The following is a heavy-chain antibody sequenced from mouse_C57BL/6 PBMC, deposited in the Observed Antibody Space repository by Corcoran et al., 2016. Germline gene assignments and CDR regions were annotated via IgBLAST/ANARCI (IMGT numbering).Heavy chain of an antibody. D-gene: IGHD2-3*01. J-gene: IGHJ4*01. CDR1: GYSITSGYY. Sequence: DVQLQESGPGLVKPSQSLSLTCSVTGYSITSGYYWNWIRQFPGNKLEWMGYISYDGSNNYNPSLKNRISITRDTSKNQFFLKLNSVTTEDTATYYCANIYDGYYGAMDYWGQGTSVTVSS. V-gene: IGHV3-6*01. CDR2: ISYDGSN. CDR3: ANIYDGYYGAMDY.